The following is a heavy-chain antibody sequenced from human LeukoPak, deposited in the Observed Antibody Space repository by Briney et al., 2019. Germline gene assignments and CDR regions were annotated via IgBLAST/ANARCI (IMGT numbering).Heavy chain of an antibody. Sequence: GGSLRLSCAASGFTFSSYWMHWVRQAPGKGLVWVSRINSDGSSTSYADSVKGRFTISRDNAKNTLYLQMNSLRAEDTAVYYCARDNYDFWSGYTYYYYYRDVGERGPTVTVS. V-gene: IGHV3-74*01. CDR3: ARDNYDFWSGYTYYYYYRDV. D-gene: IGHD3-3*01. CDR2: INSDGSST. CDR1: GFTFSSYW. J-gene: IGHJ6*03.